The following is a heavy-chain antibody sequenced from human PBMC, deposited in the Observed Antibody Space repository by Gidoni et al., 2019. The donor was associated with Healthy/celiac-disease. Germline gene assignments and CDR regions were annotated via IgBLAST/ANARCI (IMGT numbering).Heavy chain of an antibody. Sequence: VQLVESGGGVVQPGRSLRLSCSASGFPVSSYSILCVRQAPGQGLEWVAVISYDGSNKYYADSVKGRFTIAIDNSTNTLYLQINSLRAEDTAVYYCARDERYCSSTSCYTNYYYYMDVWGKGTTVTVSS. D-gene: IGHD2-2*02. CDR1: GFPVSSYS. CDR3: ARDERYCSSTSCYTNYYYYMDV. CDR2: ISYDGSNK. J-gene: IGHJ6*03. V-gene: IGHV3-30-3*01.